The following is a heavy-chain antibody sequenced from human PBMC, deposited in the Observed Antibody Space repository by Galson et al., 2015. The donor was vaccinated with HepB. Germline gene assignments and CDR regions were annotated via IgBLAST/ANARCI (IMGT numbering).Heavy chain of an antibody. D-gene: IGHD3-22*01. CDR1: GGTFSSYA. Sequence: SVKVSCKASGGTFSSYAISWVRQAPGQGLEWMGRIIPILGIANYAQKFQGRVTITADKSTSTAYMELSSLRSEDTAVYYCARRRSYYHDSSGRTDAFDFWGQGTMVTVSS. V-gene: IGHV1-69*04. CDR2: IIPILGIA. CDR3: ARRRSYYHDSSGRTDAFDF. J-gene: IGHJ3*01.